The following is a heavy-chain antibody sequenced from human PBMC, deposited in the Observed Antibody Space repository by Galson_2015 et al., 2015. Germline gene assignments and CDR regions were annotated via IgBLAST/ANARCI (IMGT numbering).Heavy chain of an antibody. V-gene: IGHV5-51*01. CDR1: GYSFTSYW. D-gene: IGHD3-16*02. Sequence: QSGAEVKKPGESLKISCTGSGYSFTSYWIGWVRQMPGKGLEWMGIIYPGDSDTRYSPSFQGQVTISADKSISTAYLQWSSLKASDTAMYYCARHSYDYVWGSYRAAVYYYYYGMDVSGQGTMVTVSS. J-gene: IGHJ6*02. CDR2: IYPGDSDT. CDR3: ARHSYDYVWGSYRAAVYYYYYGMDV.